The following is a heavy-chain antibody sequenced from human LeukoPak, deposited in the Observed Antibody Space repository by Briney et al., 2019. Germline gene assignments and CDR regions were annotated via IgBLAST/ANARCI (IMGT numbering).Heavy chain of an antibody. V-gene: IGHV4-59*01. J-gene: IGHJ3*02. Sequence: PSETLSLTCTVSGGSISSYYWSWIRQPPGKGLEWIGYIYYSGSTNYNPSLKSRVTISVDTSKNQFSLKLSSVTAADTAVYYCARTEADCSGGSCYSAAFDIWGQGTMVTVPS. CDR1: GGSISSYY. CDR2: IYYSGST. CDR3: ARTEADCSGGSCYSAAFDI. D-gene: IGHD2-15*01.